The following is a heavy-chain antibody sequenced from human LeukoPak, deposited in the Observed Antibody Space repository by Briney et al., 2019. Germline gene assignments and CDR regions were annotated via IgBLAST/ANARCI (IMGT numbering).Heavy chain of an antibody. D-gene: IGHD6-13*01. J-gene: IGHJ4*02. CDR1: GFXFSDYY. Sequence: PGGSLRLSCAASGFXFSDYYMTWIRQAPGKGLEWLSSISSTSTYTTYADSVKGRFTISRDDAKNSLYLQMNSLRADDSAVYYCARVFSIAAAGTYDYWGQGTMVTVSS. CDR3: ARVFSIAAAGTYDY. V-gene: IGHV3-11*05. CDR2: ISSTSTYT.